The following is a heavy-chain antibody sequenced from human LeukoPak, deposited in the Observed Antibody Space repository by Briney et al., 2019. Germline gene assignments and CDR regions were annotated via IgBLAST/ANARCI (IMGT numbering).Heavy chain of an antibody. CDR2: INAGSGNT. Sequence: GASVKVSCKASGYTFTSYAVHWVRQAPGQRLEWVGWINAGSGNTKYSQRFQARVAITRNTSISTAYMELSSLRSEDTAVYYCARGRDIVVVPAVVRYGMDVWGQGTTVTVSS. CDR1: GYTFTSYA. V-gene: IGHV1-3*01. D-gene: IGHD2-2*01. J-gene: IGHJ6*02. CDR3: ARGRDIVVVPAVVRYGMDV.